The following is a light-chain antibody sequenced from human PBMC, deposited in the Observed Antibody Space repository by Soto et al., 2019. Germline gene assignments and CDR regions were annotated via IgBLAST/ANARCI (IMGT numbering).Light chain of an antibody. CDR2: GAS. CDR3: QQYNNWPYT. J-gene: IGKJ2*01. V-gene: IGKV3D-15*03. CDR1: QGVSNT. Sequence: EIVMTQSPATLSVSPGERATLSCRASQGVSNTFAWYQQKPGHAPSLLIYGASIRATGIPARFSGGGSGTEFTLTISLLQSEDFAVYYCQQYNNWPYTCGRGTKLEIK.